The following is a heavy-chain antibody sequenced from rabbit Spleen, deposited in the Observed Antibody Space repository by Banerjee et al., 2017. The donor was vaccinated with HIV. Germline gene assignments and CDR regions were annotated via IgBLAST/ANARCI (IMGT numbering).Heavy chain of an antibody. CDR1: GFSFSSGYY. CDR2: INTGTSATT. CDR3: ARAYSDGYYDRLDL. V-gene: IGHV1S45*01. Sequence: QEQLVESGGDLVKPGASLTLTCKASGFSFSSGYYMCWVRQAPGKGLEWIACINTGTSATTYYASWAKGRFTITRSTSLNTVTLQLNSLTAADTATYFCARAYSDGYYDRLDLWGPGTLVTVS. D-gene: IGHD6-1*01. J-gene: IGHJ3*01.